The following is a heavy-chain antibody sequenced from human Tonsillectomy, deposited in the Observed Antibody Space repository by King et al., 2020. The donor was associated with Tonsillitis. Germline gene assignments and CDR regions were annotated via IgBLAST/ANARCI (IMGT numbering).Heavy chain of an antibody. CDR1: GGSISSGGYS. Sequence: VQLQESGPGLVKPSQTLSLTCAVSGGSISSGGYSWSWIRQPPGKGLEWIGYIYYSGSTYYNPSLKSRVTISVDTSKNQFSLKLRSVTAADTAVYYCASMIYSGSYWSRSAFDIWGQGTMVTVSS. D-gene: IGHD1-26*01. CDR3: ASMIYSGSYWSRSAFDI. CDR2: IYYSGST. V-gene: IGHV4-30-4*07. J-gene: IGHJ3*02.